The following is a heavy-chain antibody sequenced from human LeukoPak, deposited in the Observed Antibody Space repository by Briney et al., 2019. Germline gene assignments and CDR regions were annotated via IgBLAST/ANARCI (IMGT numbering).Heavy chain of an antibody. V-gene: IGHV4-4*02. J-gene: IGHJ4*02. CDR3: ASNLFTPDYYGSGSYYNGNLGY. D-gene: IGHD3-10*01. Sequence: PSETLSLTCAVSGGSISSSNWWSWVRQPPGKGLEWIGEIYHSGSTNYNPSLKSRVTILVDKSKNQFSLKLSSVTAADTAVYYCASNLFTPDYYGSGSYYNGNLGYWGQGTLVTVSS. CDR2: IYHSGST. CDR1: GGSISSSNW.